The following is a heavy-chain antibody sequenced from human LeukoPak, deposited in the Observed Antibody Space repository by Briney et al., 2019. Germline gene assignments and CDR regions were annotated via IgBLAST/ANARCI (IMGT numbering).Heavy chain of an antibody. CDR2: IYYSGST. CDR3: ARVYYYYYMDV. Sequence: SETLSLTCTVSGGSISSSSYYWGWIRQPPGKGLEWIGSIYYSGSTYYNPSLKSRVTISVDTSKNQFSLKLSSVTAADTAVYYCARVYYYYYMDVWGKGTTVTVSS. CDR1: GGSISSSSYY. V-gene: IGHV4-39*07. J-gene: IGHJ6*03.